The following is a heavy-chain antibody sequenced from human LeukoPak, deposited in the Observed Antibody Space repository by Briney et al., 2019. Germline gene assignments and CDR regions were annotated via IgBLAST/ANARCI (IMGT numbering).Heavy chain of an antibody. CDR1: GFTFSSYA. CDR3: AKQDILTGYSTFDY. J-gene: IGHJ4*02. CDR2: ISGSGGST. V-gene: IGHV3-23*01. Sequence: PGGSLRLSCTASGFTFSSYAMSWVRQAPGKGLGWVSAISGSGGSTYYADSVKGRFTISRDNSKNTLYLQMNSLRAEDTAVYYCAKQDILTGYSTFDYWGQGTLVTVSS. D-gene: IGHD3-9*01.